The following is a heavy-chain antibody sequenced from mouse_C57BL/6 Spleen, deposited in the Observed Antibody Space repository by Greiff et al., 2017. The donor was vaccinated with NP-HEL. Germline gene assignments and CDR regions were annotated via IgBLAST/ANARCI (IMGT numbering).Heavy chain of an antibody. V-gene: IGHV1-81*01. J-gene: IGHJ3*01. CDR2: IYPRSGNT. CDR3: ARVGGSSPGWFAY. Sequence: QVQLQQSGAELARPGASVKLSCKASGYTFTSYGISWVKQRTGQGLEWIGEIYPRSGNTYYNEKFKGKATLTADKSSSTAYMELRSLTSEDSAVYFCARVGGSSPGWFAYWGQGTLVTVSA. D-gene: IGHD1-1*01. CDR1: GYTFTSYG.